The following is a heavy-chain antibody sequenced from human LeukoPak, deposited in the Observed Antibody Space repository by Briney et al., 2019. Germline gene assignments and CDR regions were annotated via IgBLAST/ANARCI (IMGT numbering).Heavy chain of an antibody. D-gene: IGHD3-3*01. CDR1: GFTFSSYS. CDR2: IIISSSYI. V-gene: IGHV3-21*01. J-gene: IGHJ5*02. Sequence: GGSLRLSCAASGFTFSSYSMNWVRQAPGKGLEWVSSIIISSSYIYYADSVKGRFTISRDNPKNSLYLQMNSLRAEDTVVYYCARDFSRFDPWGQGTLVTVSS. CDR3: ARDFSRFDP.